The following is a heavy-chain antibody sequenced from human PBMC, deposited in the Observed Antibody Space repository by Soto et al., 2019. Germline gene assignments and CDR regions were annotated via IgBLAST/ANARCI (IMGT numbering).Heavy chain of an antibody. CDR2: ISYDGSNK. Sequence: VGSLRLSCAASGFTFSSYGMHWVRQAPGKGLEWVAVISYDGSNKYYADSVKGRFTISRDNSKNTLYLQMNSLRAEDTAVYYCARVRYCSSTSCYRGPSWYFDLWGRGTLVTSPQ. V-gene: IGHV3-30*03. J-gene: IGHJ2*01. D-gene: IGHD2-2*02. CDR3: ARVRYCSSTSCYRGPSWYFDL. CDR1: GFTFSSYG.